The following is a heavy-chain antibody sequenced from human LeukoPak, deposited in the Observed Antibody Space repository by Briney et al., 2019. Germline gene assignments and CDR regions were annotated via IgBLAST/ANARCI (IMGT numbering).Heavy chain of an antibody. V-gene: IGHV1-24*01. D-gene: IGHD1-26*01. CDR1: GYTLTELS. J-gene: IGHJ4*02. Sequence: ASVKVSCKVSGYTLTELSMHCVREAPGKGLEWMGGFDPEDGETIYAQKFQGRVTMTEDTSTDTAYMELSSLRSEDTAVYYCALLPPAVVGGSLLPDEYYSDYWGQGTLVTVSS. CDR3: ALLPPAVVGGSLLPDEYYSDY. CDR2: FDPEDGET.